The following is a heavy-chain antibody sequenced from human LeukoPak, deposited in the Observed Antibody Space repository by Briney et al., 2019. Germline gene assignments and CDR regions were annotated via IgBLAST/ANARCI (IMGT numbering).Heavy chain of an antibody. D-gene: IGHD2-2*01. J-gene: IGHJ4*02. V-gene: IGHV3-30*02. CDR2: IRYDGSDK. Sequence: PGGSLRLSCAASGFTFKSYGMHWVRQAPGKGLEWVAFIRYDGSDKYYEDSVKGRFTISRDNSKNILYLQMNNLRTVDTAVYHCSSTSAGYWGQGTPVTVSS. CDR3: SSTSAGY. CDR1: GFTFKSYG.